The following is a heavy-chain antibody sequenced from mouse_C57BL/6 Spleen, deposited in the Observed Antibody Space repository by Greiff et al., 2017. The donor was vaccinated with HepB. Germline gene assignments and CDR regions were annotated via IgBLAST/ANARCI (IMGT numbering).Heavy chain of an antibody. CDR3: AREGGWFAY. CDR2: ISDGGSYT. J-gene: IGHJ3*01. CDR1: GFTFSSYA. Sequence: EVQLVESGGGLVKPGGSLKLSCAASGFTFSSYAMSWVRQTPEKRLEWVATISDGGSYTYYPDNVKGRFTISRDNAKNNLYLQMSHLKSEDTAMYYCAREGGWFAYWGQGTRVTVSA. V-gene: IGHV5-4*01.